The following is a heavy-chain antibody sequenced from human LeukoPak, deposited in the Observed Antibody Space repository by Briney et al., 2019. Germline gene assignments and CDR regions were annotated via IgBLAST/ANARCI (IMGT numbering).Heavy chain of an antibody. J-gene: IGHJ5*02. V-gene: IGHV3-48*01. D-gene: IGHD4-17*01. Sequence: GGSLRLSXAASAFTFNTYSMNWVRQAPGKGLEWVSYISSTISTIYYADSVKGRFTISRDNAKNSLYLQMNSLRVEDTAVYYCARVEGYGDYAWGQGTLVTVSS. CDR3: ARVEGYGDYA. CDR1: AFTFNTYS. CDR2: ISSTISTI.